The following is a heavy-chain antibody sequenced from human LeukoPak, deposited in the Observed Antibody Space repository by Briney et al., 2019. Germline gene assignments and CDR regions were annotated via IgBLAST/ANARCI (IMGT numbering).Heavy chain of an antibody. Sequence: LGASVKVSCTASGYTFTGYYMHWVRQAPGQGLEWMGWINPNSDGTNYAQKFQGRVTMTRDTSISTAYMELSRLRSDDTAVYYCARPLARTSSGWHSDYWGQGTLVTVSS. J-gene: IGHJ4*02. CDR1: GYTFTGYY. V-gene: IGHV1-2*03. CDR3: ARPLARTSSGWHSDY. D-gene: IGHD6-19*01. CDR2: INPNSDGT.